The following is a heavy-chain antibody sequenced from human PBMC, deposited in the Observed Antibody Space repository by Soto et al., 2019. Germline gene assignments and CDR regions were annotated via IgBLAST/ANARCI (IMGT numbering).Heavy chain of an antibody. CDR1: GGTFSSYA. Sequence: QVQLVQSGAEVKKPGSSVKVSCKASGGTFSSYAISWVRQAPGQGLEWMGGIIPIFGTANYAQKFQGRVTITADESTSTDYMELSSLRSEDTAVYYCARSGRVLRFHEDYGMDVWGQGTTVTVSS. D-gene: IGHD3-3*01. CDR3: ARSGRVLRFHEDYGMDV. J-gene: IGHJ6*02. CDR2: IIPIFGTA. V-gene: IGHV1-69*01.